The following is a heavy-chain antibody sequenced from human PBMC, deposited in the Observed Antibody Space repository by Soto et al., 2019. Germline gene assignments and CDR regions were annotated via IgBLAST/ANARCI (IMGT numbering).Heavy chain of an antibody. CDR3: AKGYEASHPVASAWYSNYFYGVDV. J-gene: IGHJ6*02. CDR1: GSSFSKYG. CDR2: IAYDGSEK. V-gene: IGHV3-30*02. D-gene: IGHD6-19*01. Sequence: GGSLRVSCVAAGSSFSKYGIHKVHQAAGGALDWLSRIAYDGSEKWYAESVKGRFNISRDNSKNTLYLQMNSLRGDDTAVYFCAKGYEASHPVASAWYSNYFYGVDVWGRGTTVTVSS.